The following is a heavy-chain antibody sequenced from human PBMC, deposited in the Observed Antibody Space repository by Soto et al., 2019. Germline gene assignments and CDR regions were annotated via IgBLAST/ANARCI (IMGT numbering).Heavy chain of an antibody. J-gene: IGHJ6*02. CDR1: GGSSSSYY. Sequence: PSETLFLTCTVSGGSSSSYYWTWIRQPPGKGLEWIGYIYYSGSTNSNPSLKSRVIISVDMSKNQFSLKLSSVTAADTAVYYCAREREYYDSSGYYYYYGLDVWGQGTTVTVSS. V-gene: IGHV4-59*01. CDR2: IYYSGST. D-gene: IGHD3-22*01. CDR3: AREREYYDSSGYYYYYGLDV.